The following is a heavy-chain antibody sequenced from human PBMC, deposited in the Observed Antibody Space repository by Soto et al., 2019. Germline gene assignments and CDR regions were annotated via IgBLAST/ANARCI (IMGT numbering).Heavy chain of an antibody. D-gene: IGHD3-22*01. V-gene: IGHV4-39*02. J-gene: IGHJ6*02. CDR2: IYYSGST. CDR3: ARDTESYYYDSSGYYLAYYYYGLDV. CDR1: GGSISSSGYY. Sequence: PSETLSLTYTVSGGSISSSGYYWGWIRQPPGKGLEWIASIYYSGSTYYNPSLKSRVTISVDTSKDQFSLKLSSVTAADTAVYYCARDTESYYYDSSGYYLAYYYYGLDVWGQGTTVTVSS.